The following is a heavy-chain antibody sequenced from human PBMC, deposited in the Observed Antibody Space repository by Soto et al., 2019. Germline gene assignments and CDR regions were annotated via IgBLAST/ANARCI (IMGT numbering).Heavy chain of an antibody. V-gene: IGHV4-31*03. CDR1: GGSISSGGYY. Sequence: QVQLQESGPGLVKPSQTLSLTCTVSGGSISSGGYYWSWIRQHPGKGLEWIGYIYYSGSTYYNPSLKSRVTISVDTSKNQFSLKLSSVTAADTAVYYCARDSGRASRPVVTAYYYYYGMDVWGQGTTVTVSS. CDR2: IYYSGST. D-gene: IGHD2-21*02. J-gene: IGHJ6*02. CDR3: ARDSGRASRPVVTAYYYYYGMDV.